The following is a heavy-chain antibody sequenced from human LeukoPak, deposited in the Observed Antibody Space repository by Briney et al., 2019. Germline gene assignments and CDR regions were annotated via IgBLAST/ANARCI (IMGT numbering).Heavy chain of an antibody. V-gene: IGHV3-9*01. CDR2: ISWNSGSI. CDR1: GFTFDDYA. CDR3: AAWLRLRGYFDY. J-gene: IGHJ4*02. D-gene: IGHD5-12*01. Sequence: PGGSLRLSCAASGFTFDDYAMHWVRQAPGKGLEWVSGISWNSGSIGYADSVKGRFTISRDNAKNSLHLQMNSLRAEDTALYYCAAWLRLRGYFDYWGQGTLVTVSS.